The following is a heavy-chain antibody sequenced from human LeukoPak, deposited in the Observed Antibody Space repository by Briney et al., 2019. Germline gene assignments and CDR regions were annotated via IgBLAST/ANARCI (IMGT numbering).Heavy chain of an antibody. CDR3: ASLPWLVRWVYY. CDR2: ISSDSSYI. V-gene: IGHV3-21*01. Sequence: GGSLRLSCIASGFTFSSCAMNWVRQAPGKGLEGVSSISSDSSYIHYADSVKGRFTISRDNARNSLYLQMNNLRAEDTAVYYCASLPWLVRWVYYWGQGTLVTVSS. J-gene: IGHJ4*02. CDR1: GFTFSSCA. D-gene: IGHD6-19*01.